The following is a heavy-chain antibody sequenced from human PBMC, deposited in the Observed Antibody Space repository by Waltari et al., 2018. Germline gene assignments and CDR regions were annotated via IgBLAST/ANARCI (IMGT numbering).Heavy chain of an antibody. V-gene: IGHV3-7*01. D-gene: IGHD3-10*01. CDR1: GFLFGHHW. Sequence: VQLVESGGGVIQSGGSLRLSCAASGFLFGHHWMCWVRQAPGKGLEWVANIKQDGTEKIYVNSVKGRFTILRDNAKNSLFLQMNSLRADDTGVYYCARILCDGSKCYNGLDVWGQGTAVTVSS. J-gene: IGHJ6*02. CDR3: ARILCDGSKCYNGLDV. CDR2: IKQDGTEK.